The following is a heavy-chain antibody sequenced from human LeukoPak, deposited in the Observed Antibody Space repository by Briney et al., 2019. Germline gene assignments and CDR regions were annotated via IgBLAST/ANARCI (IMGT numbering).Heavy chain of an antibody. CDR1: GFTFSSYW. J-gene: IGHJ4*02. Sequence: GGSLRLSCAASGFTFSSYWMHWVRQAPGKGLEWVSSISSSSSYIYYADSVKGRFTISRDNAKNSLYLQMNSLRVEDTAVYYCAKEGRSLQTYWGQGTLVTVSS. CDR2: ISSSSSYI. CDR3: AKEGRSLQTY. D-gene: IGHD5-24*01. V-gene: IGHV3-21*04.